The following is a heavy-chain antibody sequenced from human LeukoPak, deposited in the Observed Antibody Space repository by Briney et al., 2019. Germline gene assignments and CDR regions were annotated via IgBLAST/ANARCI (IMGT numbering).Heavy chain of an antibody. CDR1: GFTFSSYE. Sequence: PGGSLRLSCAASGFTFSSYEMNCVRQAPGKGLEWVSYTSSSGSTIYYADSVKGRFTISRDNAKNSLYLQMNSLRAEDTAVYYCAELGITMIGGVWGKGTTVTISS. J-gene: IGHJ6*04. D-gene: IGHD3-10*02. V-gene: IGHV3-48*03. CDR3: AELGITMIGGV. CDR2: TSSSGSTI.